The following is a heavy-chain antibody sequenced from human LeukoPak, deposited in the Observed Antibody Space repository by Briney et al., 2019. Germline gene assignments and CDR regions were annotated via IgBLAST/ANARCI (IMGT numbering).Heavy chain of an antibody. J-gene: IGHJ3*02. Sequence: PGGSLRLSCAASGFTLSSYGMHWVRQAPGKGLEWVAVISYDGSNKYYADSVKGRFTTSRDNSKNTLYLQMNSLRAEDTAVYYCAKEHSSGWSRNAFDIWGQGTMVTVSS. D-gene: IGHD6-19*01. CDR3: AKEHSSGWSRNAFDI. V-gene: IGHV3-30*18. CDR1: GFTLSSYG. CDR2: ISYDGSNK.